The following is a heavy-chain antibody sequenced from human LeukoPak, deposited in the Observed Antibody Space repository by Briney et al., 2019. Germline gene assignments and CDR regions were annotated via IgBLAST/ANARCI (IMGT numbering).Heavy chain of an antibody. J-gene: IGHJ4*02. V-gene: IGHV4-59*08. CDR2: IYYSGST. CDR3: ARHRYGDSVGDY. CDR1: GGSISSYY. D-gene: IGHD4-17*01. Sequence: SETLSLTCTVSGGSISSYYWSWIRQPPGQGLEWIGYIYYSGSTNYNPSLKSRVTISVDTSKNQFSLKLSSVTAADTAVYYCARHRYGDSVGDYWGQGTLLTVSS.